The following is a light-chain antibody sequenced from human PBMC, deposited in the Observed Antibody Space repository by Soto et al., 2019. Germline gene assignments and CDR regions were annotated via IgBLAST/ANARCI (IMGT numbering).Light chain of an antibody. CDR3: ATWEDNLTARV. J-gene: IGLJ3*02. CDR1: SIDVGGSNY. V-gene: IGLV2-11*01. CDR2: DVS. Sequence: QSALTQPRSVSGSPGQSVTISCTGPSIDVGGSNYVSWYQQHPGKAPKLMIYDVSERPSGVPDRFSGSKSGNTASLTISGLQAEDEADYYCATWEDNLTARVFGGGTKLTVL.